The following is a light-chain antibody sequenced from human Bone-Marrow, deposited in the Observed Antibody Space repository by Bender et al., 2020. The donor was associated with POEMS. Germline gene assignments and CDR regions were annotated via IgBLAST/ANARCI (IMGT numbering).Light chain of an antibody. V-gene: IGLV2-8*01. CDR3: ASYAGGNVV. Sequence: QSALTQPPSASGSPGQSVTISCTGTSSDVGAYNFVSWYQQHPGKVPKLMIFEVSERPSGVPDRFSGSKSGNTASLTVSGLQADDEATYYCASYAGGNVVFGTGTKVTVL. CDR2: EVS. J-gene: IGLJ1*01. CDR1: SSDVGAYNF.